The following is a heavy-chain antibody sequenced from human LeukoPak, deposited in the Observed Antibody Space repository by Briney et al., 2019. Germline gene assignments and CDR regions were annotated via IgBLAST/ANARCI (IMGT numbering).Heavy chain of an antibody. CDR3: ARVVAGMATSLSFYYYYYGMDV. V-gene: IGHV1-2*02. D-gene: IGHD5-24*01. Sequence: ASVKVSCKASGYTFTGYYMHWVRQAPGQELEWMGWINPNSGGTNYAQKFQGRVTMTRDTSISTAYMELSRPRSDDTAVYYCARVVAGMATSLSFYYYYYGMDVWGQGTAVTVSS. CDR1: GYTFTGYY. J-gene: IGHJ6*02. CDR2: INPNSGGT.